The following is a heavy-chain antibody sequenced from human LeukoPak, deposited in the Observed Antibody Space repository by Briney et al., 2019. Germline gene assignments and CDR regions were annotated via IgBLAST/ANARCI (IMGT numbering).Heavy chain of an antibody. D-gene: IGHD5-24*01. Sequence: ASVKVSCKASGGTFSSYAISWVRQAPGQGLEWVGRIIPILGIANYAQRFQGRVTITADKSTSTAYMELSSLRSEDTAVYYCARAKGRDGYNWTFDYWGQGTLVTVSS. CDR2: IIPILGIA. J-gene: IGHJ4*02. CDR1: GGTFSSYA. CDR3: ARAKGRDGYNWTFDY. V-gene: IGHV1-69*04.